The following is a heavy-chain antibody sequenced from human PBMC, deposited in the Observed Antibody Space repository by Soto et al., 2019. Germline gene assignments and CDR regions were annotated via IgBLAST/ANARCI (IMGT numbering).Heavy chain of an antibody. V-gene: IGHV3-23*01. CDR3: AKDHADYTSHFDF. Sequence: TGGSLRLSCAASGFTFSTYGMSWVRQAPGKGLEWVSIISGRGDITYYADSVKGRFTISRDNSKNTLYLQMNSLRAEDTAVYYCAKDHADYTSHFDFWGQGTLVTVSS. J-gene: IGHJ4*02. D-gene: IGHD4-4*01. CDR1: GFTFSTYG. CDR2: ISGRGDIT.